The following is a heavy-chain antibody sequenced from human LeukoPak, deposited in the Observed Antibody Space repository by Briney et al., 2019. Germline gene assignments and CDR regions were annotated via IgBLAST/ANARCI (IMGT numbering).Heavy chain of an antibody. V-gene: IGHV3-23*01. CDR3: AKEGSSSWYGVHY. D-gene: IGHD6-13*01. Sequence: GGSLRPSCAASGFSFSSYAMSWVRQAPGKGLEWVSAISVSGGSTYYADSVKGRFTIPRDNSKNTLYLQMNSLGAEDTAVYYCAKEGSSSWYGVHYWGQGTLVTVSS. CDR2: ISVSGGST. J-gene: IGHJ4*02. CDR1: GFSFSSYA.